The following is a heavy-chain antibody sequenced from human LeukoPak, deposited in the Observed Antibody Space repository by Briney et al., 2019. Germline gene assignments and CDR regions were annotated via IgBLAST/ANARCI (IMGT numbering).Heavy chain of an antibody. J-gene: IGHJ6*03. V-gene: IGHV4-59*01. CDR2: IYYSGST. D-gene: IGHD2-2*01. Sequence: SETLSLTCTVSGVSISDDYWNWIRQPPGQGLEWIGYIYYSGSTTYKPSLKSRVTMSVDTAKNQFSLKLRSVTAADTAVYYCARGDFCSSSNCYLRPMDVWGKGTTVTVSS. CDR3: ARGDFCSSSNCYLRPMDV. CDR1: GVSISDDY.